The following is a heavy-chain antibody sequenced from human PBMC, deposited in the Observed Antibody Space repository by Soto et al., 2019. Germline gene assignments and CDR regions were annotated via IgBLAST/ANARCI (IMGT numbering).Heavy chain of an antibody. V-gene: IGHV4-38-2*01. CDR3: ARSXYYDSSGYYLAYWYFDL. J-gene: IGHJ2*01. Sequence: SETLSLTCAVSGYSISGGYYWGWIRQPPGKGLEWIGSIYHSGSTYYNPSLKSRVTISVDTSKNQFSLKLSSVTAADTAVYYCARSXYYDSSGYYLAYWYFDLWGRGTLVTVSS. CDR1: GYSISGGYY. CDR2: IYHSGST. D-gene: IGHD3-22*01.